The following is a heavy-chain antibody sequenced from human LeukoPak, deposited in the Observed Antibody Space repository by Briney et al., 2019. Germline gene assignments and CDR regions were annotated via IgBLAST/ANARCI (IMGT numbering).Heavy chain of an antibody. CDR3: ARDATASPYFHWFDN. D-gene: IGHD3-9*01. CDR1: GFSFSDYP. J-gene: IGHJ4*02. Sequence: GGSLRLSCVASGFSFSDYPMNWVRQAPGKGLEWVAGISSGDRTFHAESVKGRFTISRDKSKDTLYLQMNSLRAEDTAVYYCARDATASPYFHWFDNWGQGTQVIVSS. V-gene: IGHV3-23*01. CDR2: ISSGDRT.